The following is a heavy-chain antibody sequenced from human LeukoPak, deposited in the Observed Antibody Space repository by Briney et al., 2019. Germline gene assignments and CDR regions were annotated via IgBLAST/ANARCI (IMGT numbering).Heavy chain of an antibody. J-gene: IGHJ4*02. CDR3: AAGDIVVVPAATV. Sequence: SVKVSCKASGFTFTSSAMRWVRQARGQRLEWIGWIVVGSGNTNYAQKFQERVTITRDISTSTAYMELSSLRSEDTAVYYCAAGDIVVVPAATVWGQGTLVTVSS. V-gene: IGHV1-58*02. CDR2: IVVGSGNT. D-gene: IGHD2-2*01. CDR1: GFTFTSSA.